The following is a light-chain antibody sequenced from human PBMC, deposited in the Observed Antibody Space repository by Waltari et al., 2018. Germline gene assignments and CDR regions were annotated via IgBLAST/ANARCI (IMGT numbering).Light chain of an antibody. CDR1: RSDVGGYDY. CDR2: DVS. CDR3: CSYAGDSSV. Sequence: QSDLTQPDSVSGSPGQSITISCSGTRSDVGGYDYVSWYQQHPGKVPKLMIYDVSKRPSGVSNRFSGSKSGNTASLTISGLQAEDEADYYCCSYAGDSSVFGGGTKLTVL. V-gene: IGLV2-23*02. J-gene: IGLJ3*02.